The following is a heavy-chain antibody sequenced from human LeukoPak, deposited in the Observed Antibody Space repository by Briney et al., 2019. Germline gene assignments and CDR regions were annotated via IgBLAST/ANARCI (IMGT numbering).Heavy chain of an antibody. V-gene: IGHV1-18*01. J-gene: IGHJ6*02. D-gene: IGHD2-2*01. CDR1: GYTFTSYG. CDR2: ISAYNGNT. CDR3: ARTAPKSRKVVPAAFRYYYYGMDV. Sequence: ASVKVSCKASGYTFTSYGISWVRQAPGQGLEWMGWISAYNGNTNYAQKLQGRVTMTTDTSTSTAYMELRSLRSDDTAVYYCARTAPKSRKVVPAAFRYYYYGMDVWGHGTTVTVSS.